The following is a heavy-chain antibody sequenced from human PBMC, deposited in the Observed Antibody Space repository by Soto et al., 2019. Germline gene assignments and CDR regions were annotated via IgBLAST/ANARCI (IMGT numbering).Heavy chain of an antibody. V-gene: IGHV4-31*03. CDR3: ARDAPLWFGEVSQ. CDR2: IYYNGST. Sequence: QVQLQESGPGLVKPSQTLSLTCTVIGGSIRSPNYYWSWIRQHPGKGLEWIGNIYYNGSTNYTPSLKSRAVISLETSKNQFSLKLNSVTAADTAVYYCARDAPLWFGEVSQWGQGTLVTVSS. J-gene: IGHJ4*02. CDR1: GGSIRSPNYY. D-gene: IGHD3-10*01.